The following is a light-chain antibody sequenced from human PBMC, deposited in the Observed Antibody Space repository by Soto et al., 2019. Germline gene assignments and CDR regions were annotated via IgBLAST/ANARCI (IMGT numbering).Light chain of an antibody. CDR1: ESSTTW. V-gene: IGKV1-5*01. CDR3: HQYNTHPYT. CDR2: DAS. Sequence: DIQLTQSPSTLSASVGDRVTITCRASESSTTWLAWYQQKPGKAPTVLIHDASTLEGGVPSRCSGSGSGTEFTGNISSLQPDDVAAYFCHQYNTHPYTRGRGTKVESK. J-gene: IGKJ2*01.